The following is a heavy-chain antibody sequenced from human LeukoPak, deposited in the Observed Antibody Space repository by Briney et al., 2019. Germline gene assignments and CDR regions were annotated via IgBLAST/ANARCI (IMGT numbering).Heavy chain of an antibody. Sequence: KPSETLSLTFTVSGGSISSSSYYWGWIRQPPGKGLEWIGSIYYSGSTYYNPSLKSRVTISVDTSKNQFSLKLSSVTAADTAVYYCARGLSSGWSTPPYFDYWGQGTLVTVSS. D-gene: IGHD6-19*01. CDR1: GGSISSSSYY. CDR2: IYYSGST. CDR3: ARGLSSGWSTPPYFDY. J-gene: IGHJ4*02. V-gene: IGHV4-39*01.